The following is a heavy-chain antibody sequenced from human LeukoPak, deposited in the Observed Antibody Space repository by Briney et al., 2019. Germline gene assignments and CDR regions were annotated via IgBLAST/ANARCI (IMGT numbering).Heavy chain of an antibody. Sequence: GASVKVSCKSFGFTFTDHYIHWVRQAPGQGLEWMGYIGPHSTFTSSPQGFQGRVTMTRDTSMTTAYMELTRLTSDDTAVYYCVREGEGPLSKDFDYWGQGTLVTVSS. CDR3: VREGEGPLSKDFDY. D-gene: IGHD2/OR15-2a*01. CDR2: IGPHSTFT. V-gene: IGHV1-2*02. CDR1: GFTFTDHY. J-gene: IGHJ4*02.